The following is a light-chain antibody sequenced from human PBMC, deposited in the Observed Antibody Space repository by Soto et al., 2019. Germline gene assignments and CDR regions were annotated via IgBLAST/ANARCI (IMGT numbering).Light chain of an antibody. CDR3: LQSDGTPHT. V-gene: IGKV1-39*01. Sequence: DIQMTQSPSSLSASVGDRVTITCRAGQSITNFLSWYQQRPGQAPKLLIYSESTLQSGVPSRFSGSGSGTDFTLTINNLQPDDVATYDCLQSDGTPHTFGGGTKVESK. J-gene: IGKJ4*01. CDR2: SES. CDR1: QSITNF.